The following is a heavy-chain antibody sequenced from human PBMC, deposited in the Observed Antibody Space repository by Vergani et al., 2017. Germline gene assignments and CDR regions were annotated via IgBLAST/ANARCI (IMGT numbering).Heavy chain of an antibody. Sequence: QVQLVESGGGVVQPGRSLRLSCAASGFTFSSYGMHWVRQAPGKGLEWVAVISYDGSNKYYADSVKGRFTISRDNSKNTLYLQMNSRRAEDTAVYYCAKDGGDWGQGTLVTVSS. CDR3: AKDGGD. CDR2: ISYDGSNK. CDR1: GFTFSSYG. J-gene: IGHJ4*02. V-gene: IGHV3-30*18.